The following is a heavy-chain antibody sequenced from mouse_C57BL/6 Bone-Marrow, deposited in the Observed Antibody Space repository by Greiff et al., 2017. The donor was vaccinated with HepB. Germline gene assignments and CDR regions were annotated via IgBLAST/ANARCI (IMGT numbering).Heavy chain of an antibody. V-gene: IGHV5-4*01. D-gene: IGHD2-3*01. CDR1: GFTFSSYA. J-gene: IGHJ2*01. CDR2: ISDGGSYT. CDR3: ARDMIDGYFDY. Sequence: EVQLVESGGGLVKPGGSLKLSCAASGFTFSSYAMSWVRQTPEKRLEWVATISDGGSYTYYPDNVKGRITISRDNAKNNLYLQMSHLKSEDTAMYYCARDMIDGYFDYWGQGTTLTVSS.